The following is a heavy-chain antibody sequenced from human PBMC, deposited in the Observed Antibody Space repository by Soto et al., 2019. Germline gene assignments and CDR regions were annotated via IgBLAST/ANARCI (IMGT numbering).Heavy chain of an antibody. Sequence: SETLSLTCAVYGGSFSGYYWSWIRQPPGKGLEWIGEINHSGSTNYNPSLKSRVTISVDKSKNQFSRKRSSVTAADTAVYYCARGLPATRSGGSRWFDPWGQGTLVTVSS. CDR1: GGSFSGYY. D-gene: IGHD2-15*01. CDR3: ARGLPATRSGGSRWFDP. V-gene: IGHV4-34*01. CDR2: INHSGST. J-gene: IGHJ5*02.